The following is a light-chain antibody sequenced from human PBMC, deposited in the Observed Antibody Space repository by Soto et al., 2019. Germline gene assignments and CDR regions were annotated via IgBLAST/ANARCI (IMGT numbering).Light chain of an antibody. CDR2: DVT. J-gene: IGLJ2*01. Sequence: QSALTQPASVSGSPGQSITISCSGTPSDIGAYNYVSWYQHLPGKAPKVIIYDVTNRPSGVSSRFPGSKSGTTASLTISGLQAEDEANYYCGSYTISSTLMIFGGGTKLTVL. V-gene: IGLV2-14*03. CDR3: GSYTISSTLMI. CDR1: PSDIGAYNY.